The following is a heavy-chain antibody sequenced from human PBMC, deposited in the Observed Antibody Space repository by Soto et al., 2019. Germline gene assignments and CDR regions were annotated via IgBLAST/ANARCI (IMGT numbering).Heavy chain of an antibody. CDR2: ITHDGGNK. CDR3: ARNRVAAGRFYYYGLDV. V-gene: IGHV3-30-3*01. CDR1: GFTFDSYA. D-gene: IGHD6-25*01. Sequence: QVQLVESGGGVVQPGRSLRLSCAASGFTFDSYAMHWVRQAPGKGLEWVAVITHDGGNKYYADSGKGRFTISRDNYTNTLYLQMDSLRTEYSAVYYCARNRVAAGRFYYYGLDVWGQGTTVTVSS. J-gene: IGHJ6*02.